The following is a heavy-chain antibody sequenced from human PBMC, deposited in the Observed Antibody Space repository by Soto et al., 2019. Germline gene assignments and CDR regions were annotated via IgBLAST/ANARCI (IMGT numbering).Heavy chain of an antibody. CDR3: AKDHLIYCSGCSCYFGLFDY. D-gene: IGHD2-15*01. CDR1: GFTFSSYG. Sequence: QVQLVESGGGVVQPGRSLRLSCAASGFTFSSYGMHWVRQAPGKGLEWVAVISYDGSNKYYADSVKGRFTISRDNSKNTLYLQMNSLRAEDTAVYYCAKDHLIYCSGCSCYFGLFDYWGQGTLVTVSS. J-gene: IGHJ4*02. V-gene: IGHV3-30*18. CDR2: ISYDGSNK.